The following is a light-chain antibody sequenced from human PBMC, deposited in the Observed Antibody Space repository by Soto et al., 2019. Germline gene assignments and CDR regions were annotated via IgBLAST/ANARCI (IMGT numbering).Light chain of an antibody. CDR1: QTITSD. V-gene: IGKV1-39*01. CDR2: AAS. CDR3: HQNYLTPYT. J-gene: IGKJ2*01. Sequence: DIQMTQSPSSLSASVGDRVTITCRASQTITSDLNWYQLKPGKPPKLLIYAASSLQGGVPSRFSGSLSGTDFTLTITTLHPEDLATYYCHQNYLTPYTLCQWTKVDTK.